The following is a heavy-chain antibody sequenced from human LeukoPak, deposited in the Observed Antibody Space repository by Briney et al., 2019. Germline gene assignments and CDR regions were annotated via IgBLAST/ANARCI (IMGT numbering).Heavy chain of an antibody. V-gene: IGHV4-38-2*01. CDR3: ARVLMWFGEPKYCFDS. CDR2: VFHSGTT. D-gene: IGHD3-10*01. Sequence: SETLSLTCAVSGYSIGSGFYWAWIRQPPGKGLEYIGSVFHSGTTYYNPSLKSRVTISVDTSKNQFSLNLSSVTAADTAVYFCARVLMWFGEPKYCFDSWGQGTLVTVSS. J-gene: IGHJ4*02. CDR1: GYSIGSGFY.